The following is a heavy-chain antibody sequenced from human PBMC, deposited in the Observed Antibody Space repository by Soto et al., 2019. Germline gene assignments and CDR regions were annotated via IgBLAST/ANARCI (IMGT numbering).Heavy chain of an antibody. CDR1: VFTFSTYD. CDR2: ISSSSTTI. D-gene: IGHD3-10*01. CDR3: ARDELLSNGYSGPFEF. Sequence: PGGSLRLSCASSVFTFSTYDMNCVRHSPGKWLEWISYISSSSTTIYYAGSVKGRFTISRDNAKNSLYLQMNSLRAEDTAVYYCARDELLSNGYSGPFEFWGLGTPVTVSS. V-gene: IGHV3-48*03. J-gene: IGHJ4*02.